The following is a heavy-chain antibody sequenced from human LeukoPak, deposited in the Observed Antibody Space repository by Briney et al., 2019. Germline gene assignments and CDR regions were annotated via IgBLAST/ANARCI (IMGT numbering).Heavy chain of an antibody. V-gene: IGHV3-21*01. Sequence: GGSLRLSCGASGFTFSTYNMIWVRQDPGKGLEWVSSISTGSYYISYADSVRGRFTISRDDAKNSLYLHLNSLRADDTAVYYCATGAGLYDFWGQGTLVTVSS. D-gene: IGHD2-15*01. CDR3: ATGAGLYDF. J-gene: IGHJ4*02. CDR2: ISTGSYYI. CDR1: GFTFSTYN.